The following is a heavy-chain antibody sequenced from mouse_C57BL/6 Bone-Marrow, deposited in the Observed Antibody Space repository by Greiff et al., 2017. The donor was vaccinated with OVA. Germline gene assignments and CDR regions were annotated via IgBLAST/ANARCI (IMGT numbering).Heavy chain of an antibody. J-gene: IGHJ2*01. V-gene: IGHV1-82*01. CDR1: GYAFSSSW. Sequence: VKLMESGPELVKPGASVKISCKASGYAFSSSWMNWVKQRPGKGLEWIGRIYPGDGDTNYNGKFKGKATMTAEKSSSTAYMQLSRLTSVDAAVYFCATHYFGSNYFDYWGQGTTLTVSS. CDR2: IYPGDGDT. D-gene: IGHD1-1*01. CDR3: ATHYFGSNYFDY.